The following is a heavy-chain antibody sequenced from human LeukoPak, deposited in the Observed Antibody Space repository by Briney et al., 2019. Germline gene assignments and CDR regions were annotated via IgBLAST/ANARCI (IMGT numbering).Heavy chain of an antibody. CDR1: GFTFSTYW. D-gene: IGHD6-19*01. CDR3: ARDPGIAVAGTPEAPDY. V-gene: IGHV3-33*08. J-gene: IGHJ4*02. CDR2: IWYDGSNK. Sequence: PGGSLRLSCAASGFTFSTYWMHWVRQAPGKGLEWVAAIWYDGSNKYYADSVKGRFTISRDNSKNTLYLQMNSLRAEDTAVYYCARDPGIAVAGTPEAPDYWGQGTLVTVSS.